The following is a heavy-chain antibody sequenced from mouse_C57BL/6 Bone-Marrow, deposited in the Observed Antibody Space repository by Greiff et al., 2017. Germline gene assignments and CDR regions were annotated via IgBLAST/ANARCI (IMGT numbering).Heavy chain of an antibody. J-gene: IGHJ4*01. CDR3: ARSTMITTEGVYYAMDY. V-gene: IGHV5-17*01. Sequence: EVQVVESGGGLVKPGGSLKLSCAASGFTFSDYGMHWVRQAPEKGLEWVAYISSGSSTIYYADTVKGRFTISRDNAKNTLLLQMTSLRSEDTAMYYCARSTMITTEGVYYAMDYWGQGTSVTVSA. CDR2: ISSGSSTI. D-gene: IGHD2-4*01. CDR1: GFTFSDYG.